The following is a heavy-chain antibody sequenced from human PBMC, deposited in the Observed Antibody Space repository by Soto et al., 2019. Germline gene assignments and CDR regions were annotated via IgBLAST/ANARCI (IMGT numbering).Heavy chain of an antibody. CDR2: ISSSGGRT. J-gene: IGHJ4*02. V-gene: IGHV3-23*01. D-gene: IGHD3-3*01. Sequence: PGGSLRLSCVTSGFTFANYGMGWVRQAPGRGLGWVSGISSSGGRTYYADSVKGRFTISRDNSKNTLFLQMNSLRAEDTAVYYCAKVAKSRVVIEYFGYWGQGSLVTVS. CDR1: GFTFANYG. CDR3: AKVAKSRVVIEYFGY.